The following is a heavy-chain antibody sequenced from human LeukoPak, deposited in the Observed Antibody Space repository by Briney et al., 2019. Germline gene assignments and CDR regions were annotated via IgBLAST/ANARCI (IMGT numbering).Heavy chain of an antibody. V-gene: IGHV4-4*07. Sequence: SEALSLTCTVSGGSISSYYWSWIRQPAGKGLEWIGRIYTSGSTDYNPSLKSRVTMSVDTSKNQFSLKLSSVTAADTAVYYCAGDSPGDYYYYYMDVWGKGTTVTVSS. J-gene: IGHJ6*03. CDR3: AGDSPGDYYYYYMDV. CDR2: IYTSGST. CDR1: GGSISSYY. D-gene: IGHD7-27*01.